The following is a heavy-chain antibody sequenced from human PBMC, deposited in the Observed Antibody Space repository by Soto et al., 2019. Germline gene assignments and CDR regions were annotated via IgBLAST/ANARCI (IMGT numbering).Heavy chain of an antibody. CDR1: GGSISSYY. CDR3: ARGYGDYVSDY. CDR2: IYYSGST. V-gene: IGHV4-59*01. J-gene: IGHJ4*02. Sequence: QVQLQESGPGLVKPSETLSLTCTVSGGSISSYYWSWIRQPPGKGLEWIGNIYYSGSTNYNPSLKSRVTISVDTYKNQFSLKLSSVTAADTAVYYCARGYGDYVSDYWGQGTLVTVSS. D-gene: IGHD4-17*01.